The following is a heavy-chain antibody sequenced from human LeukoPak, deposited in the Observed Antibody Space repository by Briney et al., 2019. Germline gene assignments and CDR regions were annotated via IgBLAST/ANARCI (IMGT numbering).Heavy chain of an antibody. CDR2: IKQDGREK. CDR3: VRDDTRYSGSPDY. J-gene: IGHJ4*02. D-gene: IGHD1-26*01. V-gene: IGHV3-7*03. CDR1: GFSFSNYW. Sequence: GGSLSLFCAASGFSFSNYWMTWARQAPGKGLEGVAFIKQDGREKYHVDSVKGRFTISRDNAKNSLYLQMNSLRVEDTAVYYCVRDDTRYSGSPDYWGQGTLVTVSS.